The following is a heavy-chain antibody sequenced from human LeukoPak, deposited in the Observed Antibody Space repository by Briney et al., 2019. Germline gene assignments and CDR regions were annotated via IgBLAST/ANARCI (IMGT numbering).Heavy chain of an antibody. V-gene: IGHV1-18*01. CDR3: AGARPYCTNGVCYIDY. Sequence: ASVKVSCKASGYTFTSYGISWVRQAPGQGLEWMGWISAYNGNTNYAQKLQGRVTMTTDTSTSTAYMELRSLRSDDTAVYYCAGARPYCTNGVCYIDYWGQGTLVTVSS. CDR1: GYTFTSYG. J-gene: IGHJ4*02. CDR2: ISAYNGNT. D-gene: IGHD2-8*01.